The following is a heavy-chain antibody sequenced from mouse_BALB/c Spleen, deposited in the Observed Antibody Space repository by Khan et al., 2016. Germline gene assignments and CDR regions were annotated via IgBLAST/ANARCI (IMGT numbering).Heavy chain of an antibody. J-gene: IGHJ1*01. D-gene: IGHD2-3*01. V-gene: IGHV11-2*02. CDR3: MRYDGYYWYFDV. CDR2: INSDGSAI. Sequence: EVQLLETGGGLVQPGGLRGLSCEGSGFTFSGFWMSWVRQTPGKTLEWIGDINSDGSAINYAPSIKDRFTIFRDNDKSTLYLQMSNVRSEDTATYFCMRYDGYYWYFDVWGAGTTVTVSS. CDR1: GFTFSGFW.